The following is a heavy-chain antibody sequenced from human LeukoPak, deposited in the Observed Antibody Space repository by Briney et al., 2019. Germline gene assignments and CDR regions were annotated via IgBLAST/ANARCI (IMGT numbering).Heavy chain of an antibody. CDR2: ISGSGGST. CDR1: GFTFSSYA. V-gene: IGHV3-23*01. Sequence: GVSLRLSCAASGFTFSSYAMSWVRQAPGKGLEWVSAISGSGGSTYYADSVKGRFTISRDNSKNTLYLQMNTLRAEDTAVYYCASRDPCSGSTCYPLSYWGQGTLVTVSS. CDR3: ASRDPCSGSTCYPLSY. J-gene: IGHJ4*02. D-gene: IGHD2-15*01.